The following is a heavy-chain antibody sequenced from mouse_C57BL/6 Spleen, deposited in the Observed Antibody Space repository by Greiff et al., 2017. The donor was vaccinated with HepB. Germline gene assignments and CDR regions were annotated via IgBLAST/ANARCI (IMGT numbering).Heavy chain of an antibody. J-gene: IGHJ3*01. CDR3: ARGEYPAWFAY. CDR2: ISSGSSTI. CDR1: GFTFSDYG. D-gene: IGHD2-10*02. V-gene: IGHV5-17*01. Sequence: DVMLVESGGGLVKPGGSLKLSCAASGFTFSDYGMHWVRQAPEKGLEWVAYISSGSSTIYYADTVKGRFTISRDNAKNTLFLQMTSLRSEDTAMYYCARGEYPAWFAYWGQGTLVTVSA.